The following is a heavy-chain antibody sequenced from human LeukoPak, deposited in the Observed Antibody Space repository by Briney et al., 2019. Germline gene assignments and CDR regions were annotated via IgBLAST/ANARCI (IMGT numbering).Heavy chain of an antibody. Sequence: TGGSLRLSCAASGFTFSSYAMSWVRQAPGKGLEWVSLISGSSDRAYYTDSVMGRFTISRDNSKNTLYLQMNSLRAEDTAVYYCARGRGLDSWGQGTLVTVSS. CDR1: GFTFSSYA. D-gene: IGHD3-10*01. V-gene: IGHV3-23*01. CDR3: ARGRGLDS. J-gene: IGHJ4*02. CDR2: ISGSSDRA.